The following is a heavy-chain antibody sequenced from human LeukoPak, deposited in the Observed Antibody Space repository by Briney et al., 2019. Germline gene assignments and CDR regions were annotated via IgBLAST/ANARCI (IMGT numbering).Heavy chain of an antibody. D-gene: IGHD3-10*01. CDR3: ARDLARGSGSEPTPSFDY. V-gene: IGHV3-7*03. CDR2: IKQDGSEK. CDR1: GFTFSSYW. J-gene: IGHJ4*02. Sequence: GSLRLSCAASGFTFSSYWMSWVRQAPGKGLEGVANIKQDGSEKYYVDSVKGRFTISRDNAKNSLYLQMNSLRAEDTAVYYCARDLARGSGSEPTPSFDYWGQGTLVTVSS.